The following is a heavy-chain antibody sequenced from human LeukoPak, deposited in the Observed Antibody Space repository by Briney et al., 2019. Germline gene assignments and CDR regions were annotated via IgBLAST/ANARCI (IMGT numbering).Heavy chain of an antibody. CDR1: GGSISSYY. D-gene: IGHD3-16*01. CDR3: ARWGSITTARFDY. Sequence: SETLSLTCTVSGGSISSYYWSWIRQPPGKGLEWIGYIYYSGSTNYNPSLKSRVTISIDTSKNQFSLELSSVTAADTAVYYCARWGSITTARFDYWGQGTLVTVSS. CDR2: IYYSGST. J-gene: IGHJ4*02. V-gene: IGHV4-59*01.